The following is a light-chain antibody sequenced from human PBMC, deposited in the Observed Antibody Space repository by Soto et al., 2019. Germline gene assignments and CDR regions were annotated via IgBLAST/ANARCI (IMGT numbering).Light chain of an antibody. V-gene: IGLV2-14*01. CDR3: SSFTTSSLYV. J-gene: IGLJ1*01. CDR2: EDI. CDR1: SSYVGGYNY. Sequence: QSLVSHPASVSGSPGQSVTISLTGTSSYVGGYNYVSWYQQQSGKAPKLIIYEDISRASGVSNRLYGSKSGKTASLTISGIQAEDEADYSCSSFTTSSLYVFGTWTKVPVL.